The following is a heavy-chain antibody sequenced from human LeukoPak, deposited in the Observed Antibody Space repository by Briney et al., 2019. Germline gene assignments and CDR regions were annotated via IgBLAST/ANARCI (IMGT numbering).Heavy chain of an antibody. CDR1: GGSFSGYY. CDR3: AREYCSSTSCYYYYYYYYMDF. J-gene: IGHJ6*03. V-gene: IGHV4-34*01. D-gene: IGHD2-2*01. CDR2: INHSGST. Sequence: SETLSLTCAVYGGSFSGYYWSWIRQPPGKGLEWIGEINHSGSTNYNPSLKSRVTISVDTSKNQFSLKLSSVTAADTAVYYCAREYCSSTSCYYYYYYYYMDFWGKGTTVTVSS.